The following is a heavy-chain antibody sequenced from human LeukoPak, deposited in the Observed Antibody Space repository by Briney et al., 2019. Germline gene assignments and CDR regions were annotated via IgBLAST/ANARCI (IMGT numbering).Heavy chain of an antibody. CDR3: ARSRVGATKPRPGLRFDY. CDR1: GFTFINYW. Sequence: GGSLRLSCAASGFTFINYWMTWVRQAPGKGLEWVATIKQDGSEKYYVDSVNGRFTLSRDNAKNSLYLQMNSLRAEDTAVYYCARSRVGATKPRPGLRFDYWGQGTLVTVSS. V-gene: IGHV3-7*01. D-gene: IGHD1-26*01. J-gene: IGHJ4*02. CDR2: IKQDGSEK.